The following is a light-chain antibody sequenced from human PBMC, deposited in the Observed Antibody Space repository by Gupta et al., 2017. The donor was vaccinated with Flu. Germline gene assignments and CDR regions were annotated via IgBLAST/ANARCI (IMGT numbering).Light chain of an antibody. Sequence: EIVWTQSPGTLSLSPGERATLPCRASQSVSGRRLAWYPQKPGQAPRLIIHGASNRAARIPERFSASGSGTDFTLIISRVEPEDFAVYSCQPYTVSPLTFGQGTKLEIK. V-gene: IGKV3-20*01. CDR1: QSVSGRR. CDR3: QPYTVSPLT. J-gene: IGKJ2*01. CDR2: GAS.